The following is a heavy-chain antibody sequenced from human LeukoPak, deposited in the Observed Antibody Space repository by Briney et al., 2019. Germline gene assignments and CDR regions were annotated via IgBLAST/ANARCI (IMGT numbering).Heavy chain of an antibody. CDR1: GGSFSGYY. CDR2: INHSGST. CDR3: ARDRDYYGSGSLSPDY. J-gene: IGHJ4*02. D-gene: IGHD3-10*01. Sequence: SETLSLTCAVYGGSFSGYYWSWIRQPPGKGLEWIGEINHSGSTNYNPSLKSRVTISVDTSKNQFSLKLSSVTAADTAVYYCARDRDYYGSGSLSPDYWGQGTLVTASS. V-gene: IGHV4-34*01.